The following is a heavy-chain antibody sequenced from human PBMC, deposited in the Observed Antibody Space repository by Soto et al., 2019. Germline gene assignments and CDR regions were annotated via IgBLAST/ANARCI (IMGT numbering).Heavy chain of an antibody. CDR2: INHSGST. CDR3: ASPYCGGDCYPSYYYYGMDV. V-gene: IGHV4-4*02. CDR1: GDSISGNNW. Sequence: SETLSLTCAVSGDSISGNNWWSWVRQPPGKGLEWIGEINHSGSTNYNPSLKSRVTISVDTSKNQFSLKLSSVTAADTAVYYCASPYCGGDCYPSYYYYGMDVWGQGTTVTVSS. D-gene: IGHD2-21*02. J-gene: IGHJ6*02.